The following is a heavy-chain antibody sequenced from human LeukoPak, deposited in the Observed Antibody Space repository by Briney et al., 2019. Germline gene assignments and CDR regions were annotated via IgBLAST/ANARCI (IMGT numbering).Heavy chain of an antibody. V-gene: IGHV3-30*04. J-gene: IGHJ4*02. CDR2: ISNDGSHK. CDR3: ARDPNRLADYGGDYFDH. D-gene: IGHD4-23*01. Sequence: GGSLRLSCAASGFPFSSYSMHWVRQAPGNGLEWVAVISNDGSHKYYVDSVKGRFIISRDNSKNTLSLQMNTLRPDDTAVFYCARDPNRLADYGGDYFDHWGQGTLVTVSS. CDR1: GFPFSSYS.